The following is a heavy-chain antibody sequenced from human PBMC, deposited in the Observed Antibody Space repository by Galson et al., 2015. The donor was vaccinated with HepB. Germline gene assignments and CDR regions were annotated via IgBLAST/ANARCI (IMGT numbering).Heavy chain of an antibody. V-gene: IGHV3-23*01. D-gene: IGHD6-25*01. Sequence: SLRLSCAASGFTSSTYAMTWVRQAPGKGLEWVSSIAASGGTTYYADSLKGRFTISRDNSQNTVYLQMNSLRAEDTAVYYCARGPYSSGPFHYWGQGTLVTVS. CDR3: ARGPYSSGPFHY. J-gene: IGHJ4*02. CDR2: IAASGGTT. CDR1: GFTSSTYA.